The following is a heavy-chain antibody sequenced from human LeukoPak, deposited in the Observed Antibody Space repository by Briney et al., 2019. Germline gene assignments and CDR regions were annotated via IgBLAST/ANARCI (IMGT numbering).Heavy chain of an antibody. CDR1: GGSISSYY. CDR3: ARYGTTGRPYYYYGMDV. J-gene: IGHJ6*02. D-gene: IGHD1-1*01. Sequence: SETLSLTCTVSGGSISSYYWSWIRQPPGKGLEWVGYIYYSGSTNYNPSLKSRVTISVDTSKNQFSLKLSSVTAADTAVYYCARYGTTGRPYYYYGMDVWGQGTTVTVSS. CDR2: IYYSGST. V-gene: IGHV4-59*01.